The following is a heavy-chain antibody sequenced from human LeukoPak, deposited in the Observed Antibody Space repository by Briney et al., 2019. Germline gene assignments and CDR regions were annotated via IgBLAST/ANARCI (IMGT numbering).Heavy chain of an antibody. V-gene: IGHV4-59*01. Sequence: SETLSLTCTASGGSINDASWNWIRQPPGQGLEWIGYIYHSGGTNYNPSLKSRVSISLDTSKNQFSLKLSSVTAADTAVYYCARVGTYYRSLDSWGQGTLVTVSS. CDR2: IYHSGGT. CDR1: GGSINDAS. D-gene: IGHD3-10*01. J-gene: IGHJ4*02. CDR3: ARVGTYYRSLDS.